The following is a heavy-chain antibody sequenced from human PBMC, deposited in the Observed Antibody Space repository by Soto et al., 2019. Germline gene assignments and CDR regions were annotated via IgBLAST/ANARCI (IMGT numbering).Heavy chain of an antibody. Sequence: GASVKVSCKASGYTFTSYSTHWVRQAPGQRLEWMGWINAGNGNTKYSQKFQGRVTITRDTSASTAYMELSSLRSEDTAVYYCARVLMEYSSSRALDYWGQGTLVTVSS. D-gene: IGHD6-6*01. CDR3: ARVLMEYSSSRALDY. CDR2: INAGNGNT. V-gene: IGHV1-3*01. J-gene: IGHJ4*02. CDR1: GYTFTSYS.